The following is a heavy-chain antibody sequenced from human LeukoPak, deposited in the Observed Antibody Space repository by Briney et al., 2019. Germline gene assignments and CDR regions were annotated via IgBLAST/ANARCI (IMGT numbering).Heavy chain of an antibody. V-gene: IGHV3-33*01. CDR2: IWYDGSNK. J-gene: IGHJ6*02. CDR3: ARAGPYCSGGSCYWTAYYYGMDV. D-gene: IGHD2-15*01. Sequence: GGSLRLSCAASGFTFSSYGMHWVRQAPGKGLEWVAVIWYDGSNKYYADSVKGRFTISRDNSKNTLYLQMNSLRAEDTAVYYCARAGPYCSGGSCYWTAYYYGMDVWGQGTTVTVSS. CDR1: GFTFSSYG.